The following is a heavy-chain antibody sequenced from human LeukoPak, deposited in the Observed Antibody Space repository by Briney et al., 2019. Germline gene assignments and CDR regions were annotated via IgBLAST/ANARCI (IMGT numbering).Heavy chain of an antibody. CDR3: ARDSMLRGGFDYYYYYGMDV. V-gene: IGHV3-7*01. Sequence: GGSLRLSCAASGFTFSSYWMTWVRQAPGKGPEWVANIKQDRSEKYYVDSVKDRFTISRDNAKNSLYLQMNSLRAEDTAVYYCARDSMLRGGFDYYYYYGMDVWGQGTTVTVSS. CDR1: GFTFSSYW. CDR2: IKQDRSEK. J-gene: IGHJ6*02. D-gene: IGHD3-10*01.